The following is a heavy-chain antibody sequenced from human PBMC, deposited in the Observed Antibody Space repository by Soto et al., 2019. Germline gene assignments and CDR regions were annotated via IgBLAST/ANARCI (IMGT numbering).Heavy chain of an antibody. D-gene: IGHD2-2*01. Sequence: QVQLVESGGGVVQPGRSLRLSCAASGFTFSSYGMHWVRQAPGKGLEWVAVISYDGSNKYYADSVKGRFTISRDNSKNTLYLQMNSLRAEDTAVYYFAKVPVRGSKYCSSTSCYYGWFDPWGQGTLVTVSS. J-gene: IGHJ5*02. CDR1: GFTFSSYG. CDR3: AKVPVRGSKYCSSTSCYYGWFDP. CDR2: ISYDGSNK. V-gene: IGHV3-30*18.